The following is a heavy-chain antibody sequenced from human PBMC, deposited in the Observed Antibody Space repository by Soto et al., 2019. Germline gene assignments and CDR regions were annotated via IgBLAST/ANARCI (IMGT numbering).Heavy chain of an antibody. CDR1: GYSFTSYW. D-gene: IGHD3-10*01. V-gene: IGHV5-10-1*01. CDR2: IGPDDSYT. Sequence: PGESLKISCKASGYSFTSYWISWVRQMPGKGLEWMERIGPDDSYTYYSPSFQGHVSISADKSISTAYLQWSSLKASDTAMYYCSRHLEPYVSGSYSPYVYVYGMDVWGQGTTVTVSS. CDR3: SRHLEPYVSGSYSPYVYVYGMDV. J-gene: IGHJ6*02.